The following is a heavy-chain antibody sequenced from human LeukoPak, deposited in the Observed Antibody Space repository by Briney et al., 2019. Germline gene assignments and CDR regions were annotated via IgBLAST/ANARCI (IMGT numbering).Heavy chain of an antibody. Sequence: ASVKVSCKVSGYTLTELSMHWVRQAPGKGLEWMGGFDPEDGETIYAQKFQSRVTMTEDTSTDTAYMELSSLRSEDTAVYYCATSDCSSTSCYTRDEFNWFDPWGQGTLVTVSS. CDR1: GYTLTELS. CDR3: ATSDCSSTSCYTRDEFNWFDP. V-gene: IGHV1-24*01. J-gene: IGHJ5*02. CDR2: FDPEDGET. D-gene: IGHD2-2*02.